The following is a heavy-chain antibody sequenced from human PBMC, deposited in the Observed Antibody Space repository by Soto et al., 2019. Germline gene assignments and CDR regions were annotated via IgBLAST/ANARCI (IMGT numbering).Heavy chain of an antibody. J-gene: IGHJ6*02. D-gene: IGHD3-10*01. Sequence: QVQLVQSGAEVKKPGASVEVSCKASGYTFTGYYMHWVRQAPGQGLEWMGWINPNSGGTNYAQKFQGRVTMTRDTSISTAYMELSRLRSDDTAVYYCARGELLAYYYYYGMDVWGQGTTVTVSS. CDR2: INPNSGGT. CDR3: ARGELLAYYYYYGMDV. V-gene: IGHV1-2*02. CDR1: GYTFTGYY.